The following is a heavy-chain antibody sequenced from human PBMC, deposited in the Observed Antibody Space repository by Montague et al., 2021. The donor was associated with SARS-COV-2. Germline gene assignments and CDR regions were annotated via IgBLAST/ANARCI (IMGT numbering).Heavy chain of an antibody. V-gene: IGHV3-33*08. D-gene: IGHD3-10*01. Sequence: SLRLSCAASGFTFSSYDMHLVRQAPGKGLEWVAVIWYDGSNQYYGDSXKGRFTISRDNSKNTLYLQMNSLRAEDTAVYYCAREYSAPRWFGEYNRYGMDVWGQGTTVTVSS. CDR1: GFTFSSYD. CDR2: IWYDGSNQ. CDR3: AREYSAPRWFGEYNRYGMDV. J-gene: IGHJ6*02.